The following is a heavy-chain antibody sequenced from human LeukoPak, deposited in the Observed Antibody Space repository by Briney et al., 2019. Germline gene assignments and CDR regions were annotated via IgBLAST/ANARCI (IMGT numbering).Heavy chain of an antibody. Sequence: GGSLRLSCAASGFTFSSYAMSWVRQAPGKGLEWVSAISGSGGSTYYADSVKGRFTISRDNSKNTLYLQMNSLRAEDTAVYYCAKPRRPYDSSGYYFDYWGQGTLVTVSS. J-gene: IGHJ4*02. V-gene: IGHV3-23*01. CDR2: ISGSGGST. D-gene: IGHD3-22*01. CDR3: AKPRRPYDSSGYYFDY. CDR1: GFTFSSYA.